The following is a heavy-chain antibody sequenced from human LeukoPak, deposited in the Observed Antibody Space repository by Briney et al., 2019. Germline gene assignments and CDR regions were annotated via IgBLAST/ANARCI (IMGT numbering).Heavy chain of an antibody. D-gene: IGHD3-10*01. J-gene: IGHJ4*02. Sequence: ASVKVSCKASGYTFISYDINWVRQATGQGLEWMGWMNPNSGNTGYAQKFQGRVTMTRNTSISTAYMELSSLRSEDTAVYYCARGSYGSGSYYGDYWGQGTLVTVSS. CDR2: MNPNSGNT. CDR3: ARGSYGSGSYYGDY. CDR1: GYTFISYD. V-gene: IGHV1-8*01.